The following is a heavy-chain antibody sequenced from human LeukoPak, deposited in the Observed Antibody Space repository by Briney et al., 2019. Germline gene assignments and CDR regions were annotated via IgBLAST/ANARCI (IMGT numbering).Heavy chain of an antibody. V-gene: IGHV3-21*01. CDR1: GFTFTHYS. Sequence: GGSLRLSCSASGFTFTHYSINWVRQAPGKGLEWLSSISNSSNYIYYADSVKGRFTISRDNAKNSLYLQMDSLRAEDTAVYYCARWSMATNGYYFDYWGQGTLATVSS. J-gene: IGHJ4*02. CDR2: ISNSSNYI. CDR3: ARWSMATNGYYFDY. D-gene: IGHD5-24*01.